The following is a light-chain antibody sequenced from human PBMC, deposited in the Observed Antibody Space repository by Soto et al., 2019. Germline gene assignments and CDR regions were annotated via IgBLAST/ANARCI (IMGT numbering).Light chain of an antibody. CDR1: QTISTW. V-gene: IGKV1-5*01. CDR2: DAS. CDR3: QQGNSFPFT. Sequence: DIPVTQSPPTLSASVGDRVTITCRASQTISTWMAWYQQKPGKAPKLLVYDASTLQSGVASRFSGSGSGTEFTLIISGLQPDDFATYYCQQGNSFPFTFGPGTKVDI. J-gene: IGKJ3*01.